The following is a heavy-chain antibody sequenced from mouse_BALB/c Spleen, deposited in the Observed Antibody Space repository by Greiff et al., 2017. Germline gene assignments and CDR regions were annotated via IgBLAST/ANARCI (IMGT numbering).Heavy chain of an antibody. CDR1: GYAFSSSW. CDR3: ARMGGYRYAMDY. J-gene: IGHJ4*01. CDR2: IYPGDGDT. D-gene: IGHD2-2*01. V-gene: IGHV1-82*01. Sequence: QVQLQQSGPELVKPGASVKISCKASGYAFSSSWMNWVKQRPGQGLEWIGRIYPGDGDTNYNGKFKGKATLTADKSSSTAYMQLSSLTSVDSAVYFCARMGGYRYAMDYWGQGTSVTVSS.